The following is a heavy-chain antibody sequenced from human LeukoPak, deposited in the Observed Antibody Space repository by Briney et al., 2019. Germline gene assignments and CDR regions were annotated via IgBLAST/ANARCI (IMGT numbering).Heavy chain of an antibody. CDR1: GFPFSSFG. Sequence: GGSLRLSCAALGFPFSSFGLNWSGQAPGKGLDWFSSISSSSSYIYYADSVKGRFTISRDNAKNSLYLQMNSLRAEDTAVYYCASNYDSSNYYGFDYWGQGTLVTVSS. D-gene: IGHD3-22*01. CDR2: ISSSSSYI. J-gene: IGHJ4*02. V-gene: IGHV3-21*01. CDR3: ASNYDSSNYYGFDY.